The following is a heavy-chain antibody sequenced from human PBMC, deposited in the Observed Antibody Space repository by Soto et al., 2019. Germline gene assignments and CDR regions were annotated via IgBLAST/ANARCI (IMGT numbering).Heavy chain of an antibody. CDR3: ARQLARRLTMDV. J-gene: IGHJ6*02. Sequence: SETLSLTCTVSGGSISSGGYCWSWIRQHPGKGLEWIGYIYYSGSTYYNPSLKSRVTISVDTSKNQFSLKLGSVTAADTAVYYCARQLARRLTMDVWGQGTTVTVSS. CDR2: IYYSGST. D-gene: IGHD6-6*01. V-gene: IGHV4-31*03. CDR1: GGSISSGGYC.